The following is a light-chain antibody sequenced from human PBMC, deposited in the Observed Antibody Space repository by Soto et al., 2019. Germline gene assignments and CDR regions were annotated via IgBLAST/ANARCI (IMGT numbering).Light chain of an antibody. Sequence: IKMNKSPSTLSGKVGDRVTITCRASQSVSRWLAWYQQKPGKAPKLLIYHASTLESGVPSRFSGSRSETDFALTISSLQRDDFATYYCQQTDSFPRTFGQWTLV. CDR1: QSVSRW. V-gene: IGKV1-5*01. CDR3: QQTDSFPRT. CDR2: HAS. J-gene: IGKJ1*01.